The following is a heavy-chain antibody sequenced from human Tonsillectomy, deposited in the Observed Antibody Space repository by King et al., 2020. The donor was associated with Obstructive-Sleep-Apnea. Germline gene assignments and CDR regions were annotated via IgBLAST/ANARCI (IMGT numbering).Heavy chain of an antibody. CDR1: GFVFSTYW. CDR3: ARGSSAAS. D-gene: IGHD6-13*01. CDR2: INQGGNEK. V-gene: IGHV3-7*04. J-gene: IGHJ5*02. Sequence: QLVQSGGGLVQPGGSLRLSCVTSGFVFSTYWMTWVRQAPGKGLEWGANINQGGNEKHCVDSVKGRFTISRDNAKNSLYLQMDSLRAEDTAVYYCARGSSAASWGQGTLVTVSS.